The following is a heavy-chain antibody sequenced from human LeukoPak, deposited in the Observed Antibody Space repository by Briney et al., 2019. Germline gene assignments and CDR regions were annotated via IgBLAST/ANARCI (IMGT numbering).Heavy chain of an antibody. CDR1: GYTFTGYY. D-gene: IGHD3-16*01. CDR3: ARAYSAYYYYGMDV. V-gene: IGHV1-2*02. Sequence: GASVKVSCKASGYTFTGYYMHWVRQAPGQGLEWMGWINPNSGGTNYAQKFQGRVTKTRDTSISTAYMELSRLRSDDTAVYYCARAYSAYYYYGMDVWGQGTTVTVSS. CDR2: INPNSGGT. J-gene: IGHJ6*02.